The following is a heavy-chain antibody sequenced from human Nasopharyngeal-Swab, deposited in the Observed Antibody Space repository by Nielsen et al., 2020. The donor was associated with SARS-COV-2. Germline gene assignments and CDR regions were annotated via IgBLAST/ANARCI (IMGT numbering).Heavy chain of an antibody. Sequence: GGSLRLSCAASGFTFSSYAMHWVRQAPGKGLEWVAVISYDGSNKYYADSVKGRFTISRDNSKNTLYLQMNSLRAEDTAVYYCARDWRRVRMGSVDYGMDVWGQGTTVTVSS. D-gene: IGHD2-15*01. CDR3: ARDWRRVRMGSVDYGMDV. CDR1: GFTFSSYA. J-gene: IGHJ6*02. CDR2: ISYDGSNK. V-gene: IGHV3-30*04.